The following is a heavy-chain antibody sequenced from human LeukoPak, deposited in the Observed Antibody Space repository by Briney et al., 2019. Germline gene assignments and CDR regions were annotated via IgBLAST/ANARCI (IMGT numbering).Heavy chain of an antibody. CDR2: IYYSGST. D-gene: IGHD6-13*01. V-gene: IGHV4-59*01. Sequence: SETLSLTCTVSAGSISSYYWSWIRQPPGKGLEWIGYIYYSGSTNYNPSLKRRVTISLDTSKNQFSLKLSSVTAADTAIYYCATIAAAGNYFDYWGQGTLVAVSS. CDR1: AGSISSYY. J-gene: IGHJ4*02. CDR3: ATIAAAGNYFDY.